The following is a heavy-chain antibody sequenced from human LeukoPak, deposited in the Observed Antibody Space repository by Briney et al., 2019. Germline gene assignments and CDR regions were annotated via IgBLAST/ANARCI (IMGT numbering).Heavy chain of an antibody. J-gene: IGHJ4*02. CDR2: ISTSGDST. CDR1: GFTFYTYA. Sequence: GGSLRLSCAASGFTFYTYAMSWVRQAPGKGLEWVSGISTSGDSTYYADSVKGRFTISRDNSKNTLYLEMNSLRAEDTAVYYCAEERIRLWSRFFDYWGQGTLVTVSS. D-gene: IGHD5-18*01. CDR3: AEERIRLWSRFFDY. V-gene: IGHV3-23*01.